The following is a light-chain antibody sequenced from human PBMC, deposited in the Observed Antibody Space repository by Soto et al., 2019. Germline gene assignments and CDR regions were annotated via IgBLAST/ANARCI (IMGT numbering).Light chain of an antibody. Sequence: VLTQSPTTLSLSPGARATLSCRASHNIGNYLAWYQQKSGQAPRLLIYDASNRATGIPARFSGSGSATDFTLTISSLDPEDFAVYYCQRRGKSITVGQGTRLEMK. CDR1: HNIGNY. J-gene: IGKJ5*01. CDR2: DAS. CDR3: QRRGKSIT. V-gene: IGKV3-11*01.